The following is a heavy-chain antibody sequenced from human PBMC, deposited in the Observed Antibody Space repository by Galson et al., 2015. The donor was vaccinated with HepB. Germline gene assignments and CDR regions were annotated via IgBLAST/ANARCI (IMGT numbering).Heavy chain of an antibody. Sequence: SLRLSCAASGFTFSIYAMHWVRQAPGTGLEWVSVTSHDGNNKYYADSVKGRFTISRDNSKNTPYLQMNSLRVEDTAMYYCARGGVVSSSWYGMDVWGQGTTVTVSS. CDR1: GFTFSIYA. D-gene: IGHD6-13*01. CDR2: TSHDGNNK. V-gene: IGHV3-30-3*01. J-gene: IGHJ6*02. CDR3: ARGGVVSSSWYGMDV.